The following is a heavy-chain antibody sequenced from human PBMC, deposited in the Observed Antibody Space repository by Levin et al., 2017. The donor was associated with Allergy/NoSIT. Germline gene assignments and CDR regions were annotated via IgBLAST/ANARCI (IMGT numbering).Heavy chain of an antibody. J-gene: IGHJ5*02. Sequence: ASVKVSCKASGYTFPAYYIHWVRQAPGQGLEWIGWINPNSGGTNYAQKFQGRVTLTRDTSVSTAYLELTRLRSDDTALYYCARDFGVYLSNWFDPWGQGTLVTVSS. D-gene: IGHD5/OR15-5a*01. CDR3: ARDFGVYLSNWFDP. V-gene: IGHV1-2*02. CDR2: INPNSGGT. CDR1: GYTFPAYY.